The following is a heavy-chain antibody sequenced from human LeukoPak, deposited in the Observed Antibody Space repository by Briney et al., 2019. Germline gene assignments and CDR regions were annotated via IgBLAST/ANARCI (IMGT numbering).Heavy chain of an antibody. D-gene: IGHD3-10*01. CDR1: GFTLSNFG. CDR2: IWYDGGNK. CDR3: ARGDYYGSPFDY. Sequence: GRSLRLSGAASGFTLSNFGMHWVRQAPGKGLEWVAVIWYDGGNKYYADSVQGRFTISRDNSKNTLYLQMNSLRVEDTAVYYCARGDYYGSPFDYWGQGTLVTVSS. J-gene: IGHJ4*02. V-gene: IGHV3-33*01.